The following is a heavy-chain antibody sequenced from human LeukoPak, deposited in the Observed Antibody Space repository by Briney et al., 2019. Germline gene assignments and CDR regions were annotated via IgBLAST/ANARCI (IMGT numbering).Heavy chain of an antibody. CDR1: GFTFSSYW. CDR2: INSDGSST. CDR3: ARDLTPDHYYYGSGSYNPLPVDY. D-gene: IGHD3-10*01. V-gene: IGHV3-74*01. J-gene: IGHJ4*02. Sequence: PGGSLRLSCAASGFTFSSYWMHWVRQAPGKGLVWVSRINSDGSSTSYADSVKGRFTISRDNAKNTLYLQMNSLRAEDTAVYYCARDLTPDHYYYGSGSYNPLPVDYWGQGTLVTVSS.